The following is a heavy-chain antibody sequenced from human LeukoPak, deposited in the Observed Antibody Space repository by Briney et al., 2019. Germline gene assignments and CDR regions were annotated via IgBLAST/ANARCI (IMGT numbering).Heavy chain of an antibody. J-gene: IGHJ5*02. CDR2: VSYSGNT. CDR1: GASISSYY. D-gene: IGHD2-15*01. CDR3: ARAQLSCRGGSCYPNWFDP. V-gene: IGHV4-59*08. Sequence: SETLSLTCSVSGASISSYYWNWLRQPPRKGLEWIGYVSYSGNTHYNPSLKSRVTIAEDTSKNQFSLNLSSVTAADTAVYFCARAQLSCRGGSCYPNWFDPWGQGTLVTVSS.